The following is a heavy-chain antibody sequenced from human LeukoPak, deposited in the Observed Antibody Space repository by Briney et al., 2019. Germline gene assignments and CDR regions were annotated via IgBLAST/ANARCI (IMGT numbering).Heavy chain of an antibody. J-gene: IGHJ4*02. CDR1: GASITNYH. Sequence: PSETLSLTCTVSGASITNYHWSWVRQPAGKGLEWIGRLMTSGYTDYNPSLKSRVTISVDKSMTQFSLRLTSVTPADTAVYYCASVEIPATGAFDYWGQGTLVTVSS. CDR3: ASVEIPATGAFDY. V-gene: IGHV4-4*07. D-gene: IGHD1-14*01. CDR2: LMTSGYT.